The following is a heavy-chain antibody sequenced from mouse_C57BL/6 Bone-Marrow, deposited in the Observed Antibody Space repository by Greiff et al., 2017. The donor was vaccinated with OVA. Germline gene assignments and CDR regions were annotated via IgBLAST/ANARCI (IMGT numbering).Heavy chain of an antibody. V-gene: IGHV1-52*01. D-gene: IGHD1-1*01. Sequence: QVQLQQPGAELVRPGSSVKLSCQASGYTFTSYWMHWVKQRPIQGLEWIGNIDPSDSETHYNQKFKDKATLTVDKSSSTAYMQRSSLTSEDSAVDYCARGYYGSKTGTIAYWGRGTLVTVSA. CDR3: ARGYYGSKTGTIAY. CDR2: IDPSDSET. J-gene: IGHJ3*01. CDR1: GYTFTSYW.